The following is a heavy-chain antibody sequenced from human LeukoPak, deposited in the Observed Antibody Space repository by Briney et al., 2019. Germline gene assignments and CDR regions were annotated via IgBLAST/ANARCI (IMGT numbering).Heavy chain of an antibody. V-gene: IGHV4-34*12. Sequence: SETLSLTCGVFGGSFSSYSWTWGWIRQTPGQGLEWIGEIIEPGNIHYNPALESRVTIDMDTYKNQFSLKMTSVTDADTAVYYCARIRCGHTDDICYNHWARGTLVTVSS. CDR1: GGSFSSYS. CDR3: ARIRCGHTDDICYNH. D-gene: IGHD2-2*02. J-gene: IGHJ5*02. CDR2: IIEPGNI.